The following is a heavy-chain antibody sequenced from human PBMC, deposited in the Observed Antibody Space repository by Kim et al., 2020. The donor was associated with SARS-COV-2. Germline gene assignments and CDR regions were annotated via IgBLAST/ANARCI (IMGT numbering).Heavy chain of an antibody. CDR1: GFTFDDYA. Sequence: GGSLRLSCAASGFTFDDYAMHWVRQAPGKGLAWVSLISGDGGSTYYADSVKGRFTISRDNSKNSLYLQMNSLRTEDTALYYCAKAKSITIFGGPPYYYYYMDVWGKGTTVTVSS. CDR3: AKAKSITIFGGPPYYYYYMDV. V-gene: IGHV3-43*02. D-gene: IGHD3-3*01. CDR2: ISGDGGST. J-gene: IGHJ6*03.